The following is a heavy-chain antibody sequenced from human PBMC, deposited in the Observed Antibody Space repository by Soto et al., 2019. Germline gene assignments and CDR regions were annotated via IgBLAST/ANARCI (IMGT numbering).Heavy chain of an antibody. V-gene: IGHV4-30-4*01. CDR1: GGSISSGDYY. J-gene: IGHJ5*02. D-gene: IGHD3-22*01. CDR3: ANSSGYKNWFDP. CDR2: IYYSGST. Sequence: PSETLSLTCTVSGGSISSGDYYWSWIRQPPGKGLEWIGYIYYSGSTYYNPSLKSRVTISVDTSKNQFSLKLSSVTAADTAVYYCANSSGYKNWFDPRAQRTPVTVSS.